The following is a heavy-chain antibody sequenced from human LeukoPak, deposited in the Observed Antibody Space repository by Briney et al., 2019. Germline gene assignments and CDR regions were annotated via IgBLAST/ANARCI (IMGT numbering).Heavy chain of an antibody. V-gene: IGHV1-2*02. Sequence: ASVKVSCKASGYTFTGYYMHWVRQAPGQGLEWMGWINPNSGGTNYAQKFQGRVTMTRDTSMSTAYMELSRLRSDATAVYYCARGAAAGIFELGYYYYYMDVWGKGTTVTVSS. CDR2: INPNSGGT. CDR1: GYTFTGYY. J-gene: IGHJ6*03. D-gene: IGHD6-13*01. CDR3: ARGAAAGIFELGYYYYYMDV.